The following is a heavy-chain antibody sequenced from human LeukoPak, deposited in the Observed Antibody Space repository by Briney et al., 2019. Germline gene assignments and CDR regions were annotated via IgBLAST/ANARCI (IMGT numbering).Heavy chain of an antibody. V-gene: IGHV3-48*03. CDR3: ARGFRDTAMFFDY. D-gene: IGHD5-18*01. J-gene: IGHJ4*02. CDR1: GLSFSSYE. CDR2: ISSSGTTI. Sequence: PGGSLRLSCAASGLSFSSYEMKWVRQAPGKGLEWISCISSSGTTIYYADSVKGRFTIYRDNAKNSLYLQMNSLRAEDTAVYYCARGFRDTAMFFDYWGQGTLVTVSS.